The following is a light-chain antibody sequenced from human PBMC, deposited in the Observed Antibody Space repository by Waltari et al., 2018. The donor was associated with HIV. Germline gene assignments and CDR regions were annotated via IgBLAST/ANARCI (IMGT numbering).Light chain of an antibody. CDR2: DVS. CDR1: SSAVGGYHY. J-gene: IGLJ2*01. V-gene: IGLV2-14*03. CDR3: SSYTSSSVV. Sequence: SALTQPAYVSGSPGQSITISCTGPSSAVGGYHYVSWYQQHPGKAPKLMIYDVSNRPSGVSNRFSGSKSGNTASLTISGLQAEDEADYYCSSYTSSSVVFGGGTKLTVL.